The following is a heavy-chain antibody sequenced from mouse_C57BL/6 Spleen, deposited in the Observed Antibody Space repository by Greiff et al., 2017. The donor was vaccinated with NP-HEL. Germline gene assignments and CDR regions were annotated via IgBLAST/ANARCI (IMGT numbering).Heavy chain of an antibody. CDR2: IDPSDSYT. V-gene: IGHV1-69*01. D-gene: IGHD1-1*01. J-gene: IGHJ2*01. CDR1: GYTFTSYW. CDR3: ARRDITTVADY. Sequence: QVQLQQPGAELVMPGASVKLSCKASGYTFTSYWMHWVKQRPGQGLEWIGEIDPSDSYTNYNQKFKGKSTLTVDKSSSTAYMQLSSLTSEDSAVYYCARRDITTVADYWGQGTTLTVSS.